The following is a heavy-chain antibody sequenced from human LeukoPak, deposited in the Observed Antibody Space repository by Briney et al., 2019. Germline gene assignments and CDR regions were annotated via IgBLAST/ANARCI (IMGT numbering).Heavy chain of an antibody. CDR3: ARWGSIAVARFDY. J-gene: IGHJ4*02. V-gene: IGHV4-59*01. D-gene: IGHD6-6*01. Sequence: NPSETLSLTCTVSGGSISNYYWSWIRRPPGKGLEWIGYIYYTGSTNYNPSLTSRVNISVDTSKNQFSLNLTSVTAADTAVYYCARWGSIAVARFDYWGQGTLVTVSS. CDR2: IYYTGST. CDR1: GGSISNYY.